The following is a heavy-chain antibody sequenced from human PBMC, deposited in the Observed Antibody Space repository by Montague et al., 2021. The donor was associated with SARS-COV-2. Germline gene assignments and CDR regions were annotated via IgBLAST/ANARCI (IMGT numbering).Heavy chain of an antibody. CDR1: SGSISSYY. J-gene: IGHJ4*02. V-gene: IGHV4-59*01. CDR3: ARGFDY. CDR2: IYYSGST. Sequence: SETLSLTCTVSSGSISSYYWSWIRQPPGKGLEWIGYIYYSGSTNYNPSLKSRVTISVDTSKNQFSLKLSSVTAADTAVYYCARGFDYWGQGTLVTVSS.